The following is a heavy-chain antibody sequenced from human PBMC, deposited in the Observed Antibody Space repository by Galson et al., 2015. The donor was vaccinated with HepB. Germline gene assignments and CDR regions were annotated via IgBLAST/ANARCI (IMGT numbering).Heavy chain of an antibody. V-gene: IGHV1-18*04. CDR3: TRDLASVGPIFFDF. J-gene: IGHJ4*02. Sequence: SVKVSCKASGYSFTDFGISWVRQAPGQGLEWMGWISGYNGNRNYAQKFQDRVTMTTDTSTTAAYMELRSLRSDDTAVYYCTRDLASVGPIFFDFWGQGTLVTVSS. D-gene: IGHD1-26*01. CDR2: ISGYNGNR. CDR1: GYSFTDFG.